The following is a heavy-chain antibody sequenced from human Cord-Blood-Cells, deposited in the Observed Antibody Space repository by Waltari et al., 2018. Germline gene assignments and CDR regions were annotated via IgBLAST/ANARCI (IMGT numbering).Heavy chain of an antibody. J-gene: IGHJ4*02. CDR1: GFTFSSYA. CDR2: ISYDGSNK. D-gene: IGHD1-26*01. V-gene: IGHV3-30-3*01. CDR3: ARDQIGTGDY. Sequence: QVQLVESGGGVVQPGRSLRLSCAASGFTFSSYAMPWVRQAPGKGLEWVAVISYDGSNKYYADSVKGRFTISRDNSKNTLYLQMNSLRAEDTAVYYCARDQIGTGDYWGQGTLVTVSS.